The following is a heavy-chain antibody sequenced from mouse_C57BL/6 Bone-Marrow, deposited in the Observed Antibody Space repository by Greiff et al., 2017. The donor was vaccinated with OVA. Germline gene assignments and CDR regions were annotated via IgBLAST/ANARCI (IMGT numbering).Heavy chain of an antibody. J-gene: IGHJ1*03. CDR3: AVDYPYLYFDD. CDR2: IDPANGNP. CDR1: GFNIKNTY. D-gene: IGHD2-4*01. V-gene: IGHV14-3*01. Sequence: EVMLVESVAELVRPGASVKLSCTASGFNIKNTYMHWVKQRPEQGLEWIGRIDPANGNPKYAPKLPGKATITADTSSNTAYLQLSSLTSEDTAIDYCAVDYPYLYFDDWGTGTTVTVSS.